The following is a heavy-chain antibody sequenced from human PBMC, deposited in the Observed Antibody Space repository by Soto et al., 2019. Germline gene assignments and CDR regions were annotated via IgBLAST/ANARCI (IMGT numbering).Heavy chain of an antibody. V-gene: IGHV1-24*01. CDR3: AREFLRYYYGSGSYSKGFDY. CDR2: FDPEDGET. D-gene: IGHD3-10*01. Sequence: ASVKVSCKVSGYTLTELSMHWVRQAPGKGLEWMGGFDPEDGETIYAQKFQGRVTMTEDTSTDTAYMELSRLRSDDTAVYYCAREFLRYYYGSGSYSKGFDYWGQGTLVTVSS. J-gene: IGHJ4*02. CDR1: GYTLTELS.